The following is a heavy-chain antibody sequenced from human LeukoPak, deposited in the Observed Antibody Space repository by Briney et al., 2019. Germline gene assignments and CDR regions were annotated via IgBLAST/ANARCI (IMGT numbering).Heavy chain of an antibody. CDR2: IYGSGHS. Sequence: SETLSLTCTVSGGFISTYYWSWLRQPAGKGLEGIGRIYGSGHSDYNPSLKSRLTMSVDTSKNQFSLKLNSATAADTAVYYCARDKSSGFHNWFDPWSQGTLVTVSS. V-gene: IGHV4-4*07. D-gene: IGHD3-22*01. CDR1: GGFISTYY. J-gene: IGHJ5*02. CDR3: ARDKSSGFHNWFDP.